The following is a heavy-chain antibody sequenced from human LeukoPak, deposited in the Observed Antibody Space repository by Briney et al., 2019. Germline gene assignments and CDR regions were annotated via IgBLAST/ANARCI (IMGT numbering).Heavy chain of an antibody. Sequence: PGGSLRLSCAASRFTLSDYYMSWIRQAPGKGLEWVSYISSSGSTIYYADSVKGRFTISRDNAKNSLYLQMNSLRAEDTAVYYCARDPESGSDAFDIWGQGPMVTVSS. J-gene: IGHJ3*02. V-gene: IGHV3-11*01. CDR3: ARDPESGSDAFDI. CDR1: RFTLSDYY. D-gene: IGHD3-22*01. CDR2: ISSSGSTI.